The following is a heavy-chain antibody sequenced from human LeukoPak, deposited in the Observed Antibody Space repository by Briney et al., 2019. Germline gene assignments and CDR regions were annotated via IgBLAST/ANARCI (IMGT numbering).Heavy chain of an antibody. D-gene: IGHD3-16*01. CDR1: GYTFTGYY. CDR3: ARDAGGDRTCWFDP. J-gene: IGHJ5*02. CDR2: INPNSGGT. Sequence: GASVKVSYKASGYTFTGYYMHWVRQAPGQGLEWMGWINPNSGGTNYAQKFQGRVTMTRDTSIGTAYMELSRLRSDDTAVYYCARDAGGDRTCWFDPWGQGTLVTVSS. V-gene: IGHV1-2*02.